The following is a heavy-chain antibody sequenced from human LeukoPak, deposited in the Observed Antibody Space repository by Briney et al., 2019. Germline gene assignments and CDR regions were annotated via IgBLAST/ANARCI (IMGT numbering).Heavy chain of an antibody. J-gene: IGHJ4*02. Sequence: PGGSLRLSCAASGFTFSSYGMHWVRQAPGKGLEWVAFIRYDGSNKYYADSVKGRFTISRDNSKNTLYLQMNSLRAEDTAVYYCANAGSRGYPSDYWGQGTLVTVSS. V-gene: IGHV3-30*02. CDR1: GFTFSSYG. CDR3: ANAGSRGYPSDY. D-gene: IGHD3-22*01. CDR2: IRYDGSNK.